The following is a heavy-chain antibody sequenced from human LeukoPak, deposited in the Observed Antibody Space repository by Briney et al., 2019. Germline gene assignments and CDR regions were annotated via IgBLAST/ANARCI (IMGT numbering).Heavy chain of an antibody. Sequence: SETLSLTCTVSGGSISSSSYYWSWIRQPAGKGLEWIGRIYTSGNTNYNPSLKSRVTMSVDTSKNQFSLKLSSVTAADTAVYYYAREKSSGLFYFDYWGQGTLVTVSS. CDR1: GGSISSSSYY. J-gene: IGHJ4*02. CDR3: AREKSSGLFYFDY. D-gene: IGHD6-19*01. V-gene: IGHV4-61*02. CDR2: IYTSGNT.